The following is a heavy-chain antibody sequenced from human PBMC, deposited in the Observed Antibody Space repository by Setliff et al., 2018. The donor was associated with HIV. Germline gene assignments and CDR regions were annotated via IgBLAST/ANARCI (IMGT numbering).Heavy chain of an antibody. V-gene: IGHV4-4*08. D-gene: IGHD3-9*01. CDR1: GGSISSYY. J-gene: IGHJ5*02. Sequence: SETLSLTCTVSGGSISSYYWSWIRQPLGKGLEWIGYIYTSGSTNYNPSLKSRVTISVDTSKNQFSLKLSSVTAADTAVYYCARGAPGLTYYDIRFDPWGQGTLVTVS. CDR3: ARGAPGLTYYDIRFDP. CDR2: IYTSGST.